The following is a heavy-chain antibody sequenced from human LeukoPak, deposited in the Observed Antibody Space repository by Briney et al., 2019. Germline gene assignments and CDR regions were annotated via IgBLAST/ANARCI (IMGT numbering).Heavy chain of an antibody. Sequence: ASVKVSCKASGYTFTSYDINWVRQATGQGLKWMGWMNPNSGNTGYAQKFQGRVTITRNTSISTAYMELSSLRSEDTAVYYCARDSAHDYGDYEFDYWGQGTLVTVSS. D-gene: IGHD4-17*01. J-gene: IGHJ4*02. CDR1: GYTFTSYD. CDR3: ARDSAHDYGDYEFDY. CDR2: MNPNSGNT. V-gene: IGHV1-8*03.